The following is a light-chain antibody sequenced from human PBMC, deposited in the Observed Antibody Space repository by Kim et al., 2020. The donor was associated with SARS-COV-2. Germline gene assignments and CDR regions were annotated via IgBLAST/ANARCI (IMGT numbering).Light chain of an antibody. Sequence: GQRVTISCTGSSYSIGSNTVNWYPQPPGTAPKLLIYSNNQRPSGVPDRFSGSKSGTSASLAISGLQSEDEADYYCAAWDDSLNVYVFGTGTKVTVL. CDR3: AAWDDSLNVYV. CDR1: SYSIGSNT. CDR2: SNN. J-gene: IGLJ1*01. V-gene: IGLV1-44*01.